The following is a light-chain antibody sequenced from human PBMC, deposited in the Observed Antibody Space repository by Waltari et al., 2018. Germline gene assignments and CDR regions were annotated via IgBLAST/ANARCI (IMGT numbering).Light chain of an antibody. J-gene: IGKJ3*01. V-gene: IGKV1-12*01. CDR3: QQAYSFPFT. Sequence: DIQMTQSPSSVSASVGDRVTITCRASQGINNWLAWYQQKPGRAPKLRIYSASTLQSGVPSRFSGSGSGTEFTLTISSLQSEDFAVYYCQQAYSFPFTFGPGTKVDI. CDR1: QGINNW. CDR2: SAS.